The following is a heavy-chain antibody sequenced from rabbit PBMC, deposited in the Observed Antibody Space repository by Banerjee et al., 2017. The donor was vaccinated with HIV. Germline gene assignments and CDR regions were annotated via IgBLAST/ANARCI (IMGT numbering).Heavy chain of an antibody. Sequence: QSLEESGGGLVQPEGSLALTCKGSGFDLSSSYYMCWVRQAPGKGLEWIACIYAGSSGNTDYASWAKGRFTISKTSSTTVTLQMTSLTAADTATYFCASGIYGGYGRLNYGMDLWGPGTLVTVS. CDR3: ASGIYGGYGRLNYGMDL. CDR1: GFDLSSSYY. D-gene: IGHD2-1*01. J-gene: IGHJ6*01. CDR2: IYAGSSGNT. V-gene: IGHV1S40*01.